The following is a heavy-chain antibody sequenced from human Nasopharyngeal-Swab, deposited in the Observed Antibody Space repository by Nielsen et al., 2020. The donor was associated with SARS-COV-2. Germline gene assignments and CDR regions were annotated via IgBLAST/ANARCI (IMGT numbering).Heavy chain of an antibody. CDR2: IIPIFGTA. Sequence: SVKVSCKASGYTFTSYGISWVRQAPGQGLEWMGGIIPIFGTANYAQKFQGRVMITADESTSTAYMELSSLRSEDTAVYYCARVVPAALGGMDVWGQGTTVTVSS. CDR3: ARVVPAALGGMDV. D-gene: IGHD2-2*01. J-gene: IGHJ6*02. V-gene: IGHV1-69*13. CDR1: GYTFTSYG.